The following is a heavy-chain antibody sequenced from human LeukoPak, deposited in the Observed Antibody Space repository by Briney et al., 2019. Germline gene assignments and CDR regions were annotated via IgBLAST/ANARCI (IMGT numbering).Heavy chain of an antibody. Sequence: PSETLSLTCAVYGGSFSGYYWSWIRQPPGKGLEWIGEINHSGNTNYNPSLKSRVTISVDTSKNQFSLKLSSVTAADTAMYYCARVGSYFDRGGPKGLVTDYWGQGTLVTVSS. V-gene: IGHV4-34*01. CDR1: GGSFSGYY. CDR3: ARVGSYFDRGGPKGLVTDY. D-gene: IGHD3-22*01. J-gene: IGHJ4*02. CDR2: INHSGNT.